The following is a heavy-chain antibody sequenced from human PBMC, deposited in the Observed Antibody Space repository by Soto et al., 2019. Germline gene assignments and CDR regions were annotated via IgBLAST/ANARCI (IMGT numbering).Heavy chain of an antibody. Sequence: SETLSLTCSVSGGSVSNKTYYWSWIRQPPGKRLEWIGYVYYSGTTNYNPSLKSRVTISVDLSKNQFSLRLSSVTTADTALYYCARTTAVPNTLRSRYFFDYWGHGTTVTVSS. CDR1: GGSVSNKTYY. CDR2: VYYSGTT. CDR3: ARTTAVPNTLRSRYFFDY. V-gene: IGHV4-61*01. D-gene: IGHD4-17*01. J-gene: IGHJ4*03.